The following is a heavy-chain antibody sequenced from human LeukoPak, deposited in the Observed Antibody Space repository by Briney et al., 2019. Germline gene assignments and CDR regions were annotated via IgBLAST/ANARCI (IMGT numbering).Heavy chain of an antibody. CDR2: ISYDGSTK. V-gene: IGHV3-30*18. Sequence: GGSLRLSCAASGFTFSTYAIHWVRQAPGRGPEWLAVISYDGSTKYYADSVKGRFTISRDNSKNTMYLQMDSLRPEDTAVFYCAKAYCTGGSCYGRYYYGMDVWGQGTTVTVSS. CDR1: GFTFSTYA. J-gene: IGHJ6*02. D-gene: IGHD2-15*01. CDR3: AKAYCTGGSCYGRYYYGMDV.